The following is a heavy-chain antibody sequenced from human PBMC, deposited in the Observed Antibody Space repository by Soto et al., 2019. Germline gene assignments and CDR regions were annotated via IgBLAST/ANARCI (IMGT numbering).Heavy chain of an antibody. D-gene: IGHD1-26*01. CDR1: GFPFRIYG. CDR2: ISASGGGT. J-gene: IGHJ6*02. CDR3: AKDRATDGMDV. V-gene: IGHV3-23*01. Sequence: GSLRLSCATSGFPFRIYGMTWVRQAPGKGLEWVSGISASGGGTYYADSVKGRFTISRDKSKNTLYLQMNSLRAEDTAVYYCAKDRATDGMDVWGQGTTVTVSS.